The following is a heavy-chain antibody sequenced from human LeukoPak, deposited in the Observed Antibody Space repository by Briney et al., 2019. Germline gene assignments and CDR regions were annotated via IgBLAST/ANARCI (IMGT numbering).Heavy chain of an antibody. CDR1: GFTFSRSW. CDR2: IKQDGSEK. J-gene: IGHJ4*02. CDR3: ATESYYHSDY. Sequence: GGSLRLSCAASGFTFSRSWMSCVRQSPGKGREWVANIKQDGSEKYYVDSVKGRFTISRDNAKNSLYLQMNSLRAEDTVVYYCATESYYHSDYWGQGTLLTVSS. D-gene: IGHD3-3*01. V-gene: IGHV3-7*01.